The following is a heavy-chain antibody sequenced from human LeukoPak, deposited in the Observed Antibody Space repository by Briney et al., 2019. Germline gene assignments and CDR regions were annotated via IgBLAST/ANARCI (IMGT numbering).Heavy chain of an antibody. CDR1: GGTFSSFA. CDR2: ISAYNGNT. V-gene: IGHV1-18*01. CDR3: ARYHIVVVPAAPANWFDP. J-gene: IGHJ5*02. Sequence: ASVKVSCKPSGGTFSSFAISWVRQAPGQGLEWMGWISAYNGNTNYAQKLQGRVTMTTDTSTSTAYMELRSLRSDDTAVYYCARYHIVVVPAAPANWFDPWGQGTLVTVSS. D-gene: IGHD2-2*01.